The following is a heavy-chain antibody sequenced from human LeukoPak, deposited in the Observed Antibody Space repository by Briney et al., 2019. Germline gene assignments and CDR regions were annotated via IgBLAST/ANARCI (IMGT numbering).Heavy chain of an antibody. D-gene: IGHD3-9*01. CDR1: GGTFSSYA. CDR2: IIPIFGTA. Sequence: SVKVSCKASGGTFSSYAISWVRQAPGQGLEWMGGIIPIFGTANYAQKFQGRVTITADESTSTAYMELSSLRSEDTAVYYCARGKGRYFDWLLADAFDIWGQGTMVTVSS. J-gene: IGHJ3*02. CDR3: ARGKGRYFDWLLADAFDI. V-gene: IGHV1-69*13.